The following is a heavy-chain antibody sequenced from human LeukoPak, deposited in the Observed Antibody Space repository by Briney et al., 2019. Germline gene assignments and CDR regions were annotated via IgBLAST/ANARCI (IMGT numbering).Heavy chain of an antibody. CDR3: ARSMVRAGAEYYYMDV. CDR2: IYTSGST. V-gene: IGHV4-61*02. Sequence: SETLSLTCTVSGGSISSGSYYWSWIRQPAGKGLEWIGRIYTSGSTNYNPSLKSRVTISVDTSKNQFSLKLSSVTAADTAVYYCARSMVRAGAEYYYMDVWGKGTTVTVSS. CDR1: GGSISSGSYY. D-gene: IGHD3-10*01. J-gene: IGHJ6*03.